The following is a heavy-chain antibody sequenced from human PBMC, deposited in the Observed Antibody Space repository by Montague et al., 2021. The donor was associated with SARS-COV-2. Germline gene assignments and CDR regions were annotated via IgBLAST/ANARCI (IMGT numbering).Heavy chain of an antibody. Sequence: TLSLTCTVSGGSISSGNYYWSWIRQPPGKGLEWIGYTYYSGSTYYNPSLKGRVTISVDTSKNQFSLKLSSVTAADTAVYYCARFPYYYDNWFDPWGQGTRVTVSS. V-gene: IGHV4-30-4*08. CDR2: TYYSGST. D-gene: IGHD3-22*01. CDR3: ARFPYYYDNWFDP. J-gene: IGHJ5*02. CDR1: GGSISSGNYY.